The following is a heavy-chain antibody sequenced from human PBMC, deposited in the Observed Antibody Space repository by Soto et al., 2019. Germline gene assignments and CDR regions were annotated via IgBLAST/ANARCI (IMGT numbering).Heavy chain of an antibody. CDR3: AREEGSYGYPYYFDY. CDR2: IIPIFGTA. J-gene: IGHJ4*02. Sequence: SVKVSCKASGGTFSSYAISWVRQAPGQGLEWMGGIIPIFGTANYAQKFQGRVTITADESTSTAYMELSSLRSEDTAAYYCAREEGSYGYPYYFDYWGQGTLVTVYS. D-gene: IGHD5-18*01. CDR1: GGTFSSYA. V-gene: IGHV1-69*13.